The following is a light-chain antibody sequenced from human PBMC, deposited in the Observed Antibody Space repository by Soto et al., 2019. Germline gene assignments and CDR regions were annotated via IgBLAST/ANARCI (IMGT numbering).Light chain of an antibody. CDR2: AAS. V-gene: IGKV1-39*01. J-gene: IGKJ1*01. CDR1: QSISSY. CDR3: QQSYSTPRT. Sequence: DIQMTQSPSSLSASVGDRVTIACRASQSISSYLNWYQLKPGKAPKLLIFAASSLKSGVPPRISGSGSGTDFTLTISSLQPEDFATYYCQQSYSTPRTFGQGTKVEIK.